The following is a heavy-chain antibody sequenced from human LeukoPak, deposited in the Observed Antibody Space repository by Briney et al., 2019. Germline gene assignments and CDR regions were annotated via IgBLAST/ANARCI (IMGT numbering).Heavy chain of an antibody. J-gene: IGHJ6*03. CDR2: ISGSGDST. Sequence: PGGSLRLSCAASAFTFSSYAMSWVRQAPGKGLEWVSAISGSGDSTYYADSVKGRFTISRDNSKNTLYLQMNSLRSEDTAVYYCAREGGAGTTFYYYYYYMDVWGKGTTVTVSS. CDR1: AFTFSSYA. V-gene: IGHV3-23*01. CDR3: AREGGAGTTFYYYYYYMDV. D-gene: IGHD1-7*01.